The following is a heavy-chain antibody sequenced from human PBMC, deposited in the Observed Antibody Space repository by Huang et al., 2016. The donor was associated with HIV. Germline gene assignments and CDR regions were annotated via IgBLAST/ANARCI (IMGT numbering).Heavy chain of an antibody. V-gene: IGHV3-7*03. CDR3: ATKTGAMDI. Sequence: VESGGRLVQPGGSIRLSCVGSTFTFGAYWMSWVRQNPGKGLEWVANIRKDESEKYYVESVKGRFNISRNNAKKVLFLEMNNVTVEDTATYYCATKTGAMDIWGQGTTVTVS. J-gene: IGHJ6*02. CDR2: IRKDESEK. CDR1: TFTFGAYW. D-gene: IGHD1-7*01.